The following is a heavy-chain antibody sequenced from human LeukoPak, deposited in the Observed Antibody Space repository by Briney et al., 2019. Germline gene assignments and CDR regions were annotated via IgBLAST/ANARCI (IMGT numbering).Heavy chain of an antibody. J-gene: IGHJ4*02. CDR1: GFTFSTYG. D-gene: IGHD2-15*01. V-gene: IGHV3-30*18. CDR3: ANQRGRYCSCDSCYFILDY. Sequence: GGSLRLSCAAAGFTFSTYGMHWVRQATGKGLEWVALISYDGSNKYYADSVKGRFTISRDNSKITPVLQKNSLRAEDTAVYYCANQRGRYCSCDSCYFILDYWGQGTLVTVSS. CDR2: ISYDGSNK.